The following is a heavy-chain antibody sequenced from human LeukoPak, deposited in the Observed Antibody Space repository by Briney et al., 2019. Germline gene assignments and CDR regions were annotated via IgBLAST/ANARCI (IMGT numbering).Heavy chain of an antibody. D-gene: IGHD4-17*01. Sequence: GRSLRLSCAASGFTFSTCGMHWVRQAPGKGLEWVAVIWYDGSHGYYGDSVKGRFTISRDNSRNTLFLQMNSLRVEDTAVYYCVRSRGLYGDYVLGYWGQGALVTVSS. CDR2: IWYDGSHG. V-gene: IGHV3-33*01. CDR3: VRSRGLYGDYVLGY. J-gene: IGHJ4*02. CDR1: GFTFSTCG.